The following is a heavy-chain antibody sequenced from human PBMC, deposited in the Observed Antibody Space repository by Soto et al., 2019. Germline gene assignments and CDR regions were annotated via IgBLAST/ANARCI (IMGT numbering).Heavy chain of an antibody. CDR2: ISGYNGNT. CDR3: ARYRATINSFWFDP. Sequence: QVQLVQSGAEVKKPGASVKVSCKASGYTFTSYGISWVRQAPGQGLEWMGWISGYNGNTNYAQKLQGRVTMTTDTSTTKAYLEVTSLRSDDAAVYYCARYRATINSFWFDPWGQGTLVTVSS. CDR1: GYTFTSYG. V-gene: IGHV1-18*01. D-gene: IGHD5-12*01. J-gene: IGHJ5*02.